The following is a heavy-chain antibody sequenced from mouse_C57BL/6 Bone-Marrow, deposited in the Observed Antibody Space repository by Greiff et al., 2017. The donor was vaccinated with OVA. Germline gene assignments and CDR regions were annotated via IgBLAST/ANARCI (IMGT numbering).Heavy chain of an antibody. V-gene: IGHV1-81*01. Sequence: QVQLQQSGAELARPGASVKLSCKASGYTFTSYGMSWVKQRTGQGLEWIGVIHPRSGSTDYNEKFKGKATLTADKSSSTAYMELRSLTSEDSAVXCGTTGYHYCNAMDYWGQGTAVTVSS. CDR3: TTGYHYCNAMDY. D-gene: IGHD1-1*01. CDR1: GYTFTSYG. CDR2: IHPRSGST. J-gene: IGHJ4*01.